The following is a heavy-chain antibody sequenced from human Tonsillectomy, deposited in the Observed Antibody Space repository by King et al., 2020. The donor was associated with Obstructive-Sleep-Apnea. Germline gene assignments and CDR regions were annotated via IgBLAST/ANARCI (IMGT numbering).Heavy chain of an antibody. CDR2: IYYSGST. CDR3: ARGVPRSKLESGWAPFDI. D-gene: IGHD6-19*01. CDR1: DGSISNYY. Sequence: VQLQESGPGLVKPSETLSLTCTVSDGSISNYYWTWIRQPPGKGLEWIGYIYYSGSTNCNPSLKSRVTVSVDTSKNQLSLNLTSVTAADTAVYYFARGVPRSKLESGWAPFDIWGQGTMVTVSS. J-gene: IGHJ3*02. V-gene: IGHV4-59*01.